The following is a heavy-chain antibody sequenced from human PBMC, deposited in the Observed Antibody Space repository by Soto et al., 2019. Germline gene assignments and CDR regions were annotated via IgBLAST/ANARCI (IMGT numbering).Heavy chain of an antibody. Sequence: QVQLVQSGAEVKKPGASVKVSCKASGYTFTSYAMHWVRQAPGQRLEWMGWINAGNGNTKYSQKFXXRXTXXRDTSASTAYMELSSLRSEDTAVYYCARDRYGMDVWGQGTTVTVSS. CDR1: GYTFTSYA. J-gene: IGHJ6*02. CDR3: ARDRYGMDV. CDR2: INAGNGNT. V-gene: IGHV1-3*01.